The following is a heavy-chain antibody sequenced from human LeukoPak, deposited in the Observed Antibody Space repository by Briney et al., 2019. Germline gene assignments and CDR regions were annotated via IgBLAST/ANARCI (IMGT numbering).Heavy chain of an antibody. CDR3: ARESPVAAVGRGWFDP. CDR2: ISGGGVTT. CDR1: GFTFSSYA. J-gene: IGHJ5*02. V-gene: IGHV3-23*01. D-gene: IGHD6-13*01. Sequence: GGSLRLSCAASGFTFSSYAMSWVRQAPGKGLEWVSTISGGGVTTYYADSVKGRPTISRDNSKNTVSLQINSLRDDDTAVYFCARESPVAAVGRGWFDPWGQGTLVTVSS.